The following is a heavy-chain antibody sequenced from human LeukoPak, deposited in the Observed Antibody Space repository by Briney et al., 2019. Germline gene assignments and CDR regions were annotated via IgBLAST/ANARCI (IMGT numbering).Heavy chain of an antibody. D-gene: IGHD4-17*01. CDR2: IWYDGSNK. CDR3: ARDPGMTTVTTLDY. V-gene: IGHV3-33*01. J-gene: IGHJ4*02. Sequence: PGRSLRLSCAASGFTFSSYGMHWVRQAPGKGLEWVAVIWYDGSNKYYADSVKGRFTISRDNSKNTLCLQMNSLRAEDTAVYYCARDPGMTTVTTLDYSGQGTLVTVSS. CDR1: GFTFSSYG.